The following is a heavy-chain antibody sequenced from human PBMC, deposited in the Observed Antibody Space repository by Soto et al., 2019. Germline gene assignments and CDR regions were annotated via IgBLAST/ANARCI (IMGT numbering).Heavy chain of an antibody. D-gene: IGHD3-3*02. CDR2: IYYSGST. V-gene: IGHV4-39*01. J-gene: IGHJ6*02. Sequence: SETLSLTCTVSGGSISSSSYYWGWIRQPPGKGLEWIGSIYYSGSTYYNPSLKSRVTISVDTSKNQFSLKLSSVTAADTAVYYCARTVEVHFWSGLRGYGMDVWGQGTTVTVSS. CDR3: ARTVEVHFWSGLRGYGMDV. CDR1: GGSISSSSYY.